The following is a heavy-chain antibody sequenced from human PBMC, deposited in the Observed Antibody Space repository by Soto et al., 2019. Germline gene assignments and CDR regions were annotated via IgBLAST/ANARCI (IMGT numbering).Heavy chain of an antibody. CDR3: ASFGKPRISGVDN. V-gene: IGHV1-69*01. Sequence: QVQLVQSGAEVKKPGSSVKVSCKSSGGPFSSYAISWVRQAPGQGLEWMGGIIPIFCTANYAQRFQGRVTITADESRSTADMELRSQRTEDTAVYYCASFGKPRISGVDNWGQRALVTVSS. J-gene: IGHJ4*02. CDR1: GGPFSSYA. CDR2: IIPIFCTA. D-gene: IGHD7-27*01.